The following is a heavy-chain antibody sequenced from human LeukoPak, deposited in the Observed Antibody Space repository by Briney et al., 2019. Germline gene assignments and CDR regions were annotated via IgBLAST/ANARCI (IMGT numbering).Heavy chain of an antibody. Sequence: GGSLRLSCAASGFTFSSYSMNWVRQAPGKGLEWVSSISSSSSYIHYADSVKGRFTISRDNAKNSLYLQMNSLRAEDTAVYYCARGQDIVVVVAATPVGDAFDIWGQGTMVTVSS. D-gene: IGHD2-15*01. CDR2: ISSSSSYI. V-gene: IGHV3-21*01. J-gene: IGHJ3*02. CDR1: GFTFSSYS. CDR3: ARGQDIVVVVAATPVGDAFDI.